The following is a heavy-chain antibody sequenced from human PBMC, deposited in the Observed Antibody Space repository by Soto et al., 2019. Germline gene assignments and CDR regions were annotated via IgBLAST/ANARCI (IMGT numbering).Heavy chain of an antibody. J-gene: IGHJ4*02. CDR1: GFSLSSSGVG. Sequence: QITLKESGPTLVKPTQTLTLTCTFSGFSLSSSGVGVGWIRQPPGKALEWLALIYWNDDKRYRPSLKSRLTITMDTAKNQVVLTMTNMDPVDTATYYCAPSPGYYVLDYWGQGTLVTVSS. CDR3: APSPGYYVLDY. CDR2: IYWNDDK. V-gene: IGHV2-5*01. D-gene: IGHD3-22*01.